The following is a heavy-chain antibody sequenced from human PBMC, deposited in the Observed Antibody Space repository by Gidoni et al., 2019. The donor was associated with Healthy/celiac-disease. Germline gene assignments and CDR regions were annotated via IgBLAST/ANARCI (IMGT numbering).Heavy chain of an antibody. CDR2: IGGSGGST. D-gene: IGHD6-19*01. CDR1: GFTFSSYA. CDR3: AKAIEYSSGWYGDY. V-gene: IGHV3-23*01. J-gene: IGHJ4*02. Sequence: EVQLLESGGGLVQPGGSLRLSCAASGFTFSSYAMSWVRQAPGKGLEWVSAIGGSGGSTYYADSVKGRFTISRDNSKNTLYLQMNSLRAEDTAVYYCAKAIEYSSGWYGDYWGQGTLVTVSS.